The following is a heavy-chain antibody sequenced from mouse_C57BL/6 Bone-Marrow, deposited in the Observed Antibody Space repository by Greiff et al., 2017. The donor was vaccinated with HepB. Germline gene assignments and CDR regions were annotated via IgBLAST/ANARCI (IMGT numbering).Heavy chain of an antibody. J-gene: IGHJ2*01. V-gene: IGHV1-63*01. D-gene: IGHD1-1*01. CDR3: ARGGYGSSLGY. CDR2: IYPGGGYT. CDR1: GYTFTNYW. Sequence: VKLQESGAELVRPGTSVKMSCKASGYTFTNYWIGWAKQRPGHGLEWIGDIYPGGGYTNYNEKFKGKATLTADKSSSTAYMQFSSLTSEDSAIYDCARGGYGSSLGYWGQGTTLTVSS.